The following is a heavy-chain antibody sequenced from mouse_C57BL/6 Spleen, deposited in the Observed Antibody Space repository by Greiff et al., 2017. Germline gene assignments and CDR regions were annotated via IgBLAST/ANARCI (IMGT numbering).Heavy chain of an antibody. CDR1: GYTFTDYY. CDR3: ARGPVGDWFAY. Sequence: VQLKESGPVLVKPGASVKMSCKASGYTFTDYYMNWVKQSHGKSLEWIGVINPYNGGTSYNQKFKGKATLTVDKSSSTAYMELNSLTSEDSAVYYCARGPVGDWFAYWGQGTLVTVSA. CDR2: INPYNGGT. J-gene: IGHJ3*01. D-gene: IGHD1-1*01. V-gene: IGHV1-19*01.